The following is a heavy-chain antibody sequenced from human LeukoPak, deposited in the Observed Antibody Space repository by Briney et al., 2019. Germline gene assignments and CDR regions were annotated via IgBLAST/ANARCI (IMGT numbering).Heavy chain of an antibody. V-gene: IGHV3-23*01. CDR1: GFSFSNYA. J-gene: IGHJ4*02. CDR2: LSGSGGTT. D-gene: IGHD3-22*01. CDR3: ARAMMVVANLWGVFDY. Sequence: GGSLRLSCAASGFSFSNYAMNWIRQAPGKGLEWVSGLSGSGGTTYYTDSVKGRFTISRDNSKNMLYLQMNSLRAEDTAVYYCARAMMVVANLWGVFDYWGQGTLVTVSS.